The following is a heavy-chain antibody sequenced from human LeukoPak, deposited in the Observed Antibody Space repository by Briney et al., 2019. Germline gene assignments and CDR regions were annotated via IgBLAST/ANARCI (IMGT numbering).Heavy chain of an antibody. CDR1: GYTFTGDY. Sequence: ASVKVSCKASGYTFTGDYMHWVRQAPGQGLEWMGWINPNSGGTNYAQKFQGRVTLTRDTSISTAYMELSSLRSDDTAVYYCARVKGYTYTYYFDYWGQGTLVTVSS. CDR2: INPNSGGT. D-gene: IGHD5-18*01. J-gene: IGHJ4*02. CDR3: ARVKGYTYTYYFDY. V-gene: IGHV1-2*02.